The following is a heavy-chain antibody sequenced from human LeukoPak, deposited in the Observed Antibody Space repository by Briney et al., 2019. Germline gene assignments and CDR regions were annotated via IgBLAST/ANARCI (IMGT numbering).Heavy chain of an antibody. V-gene: IGHV4-59*01. CDR1: GGSISSYY. D-gene: IGHD6-13*01. CDR2: IYYSGST. J-gene: IGHJ4*02. CDR3: ARVRAAAGPFYY. Sequence: SETLSLSCTVSGGSISSYYWSWIRKPPGKGLEWIGYIYYSGSTNYNPSLKSRVTISVDTSKNQFSLKLSSVTAADTAVYYCARVRAAAGPFYYWGQGTLVTVSS.